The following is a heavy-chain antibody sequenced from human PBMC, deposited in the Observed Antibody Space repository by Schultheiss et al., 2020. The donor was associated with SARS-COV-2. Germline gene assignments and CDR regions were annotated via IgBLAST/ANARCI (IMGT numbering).Heavy chain of an antibody. V-gene: IGHV4-34*01. CDR2: IDHSGGT. J-gene: IGHJ6*02. D-gene: IGHD4-17*01. CDR1: DGSFSDYY. CDR3: AREGPDYGDYFSFGMDV. Sequence: GSLRLSCAVSDGSFSDYYWTWIRQPPGKGLEWIGEIDHSGGTNYNPSLKSRVTISVDTSKNQFSLKLSSVTAADTAVYYCAREGPDYGDYFSFGMDVWGQGTTVTVSS.